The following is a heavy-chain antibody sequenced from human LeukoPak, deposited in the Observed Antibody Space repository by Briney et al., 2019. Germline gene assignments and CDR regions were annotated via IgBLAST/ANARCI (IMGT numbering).Heavy chain of an antibody. CDR1: GFTFSSYG. V-gene: IGHV3-33*01. CDR3: ATDEVYYYDSSGYYTDY. J-gene: IGHJ4*02. D-gene: IGHD3-22*01. Sequence: PGRSLRLSCAASGFTFSSYGMHWVRQAPGKGLEWVAVIWYDGSNKYYADSVKGRFTISRDNSKNTLYLQMNSLKTEDTAVYYCATDEVYYYDSSGYYTDYWGQGTLVTVSS. CDR2: IWYDGSNK.